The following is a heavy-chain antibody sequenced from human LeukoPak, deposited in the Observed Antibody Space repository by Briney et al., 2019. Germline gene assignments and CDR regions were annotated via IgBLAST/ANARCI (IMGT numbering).Heavy chain of an antibody. Sequence: SETLSLTCSVSGGFNTHYYWSWIRQPPGKGLEWIGYFYHSGSTNYNPSLKSRVTISVDTSKNHFSLNLTSVTAADTAVYFCARGWGYFDFWGQGTLVSVSS. CDR2: FYHSGST. CDR1: GGFNTHYY. CDR3: ARGWGYFDF. D-gene: IGHD7-27*01. J-gene: IGHJ4*02. V-gene: IGHV4-59*08.